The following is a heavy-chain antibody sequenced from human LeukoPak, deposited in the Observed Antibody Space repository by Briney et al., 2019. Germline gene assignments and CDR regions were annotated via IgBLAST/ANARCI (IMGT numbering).Heavy chain of an antibody. J-gene: IGHJ4*02. CDR1: GYTLTELS. CDR3: ATTTVTTPEYYFDY. D-gene: IGHD4-11*01. CDR2: FDPEDGET. Sequence: ASXXVSCKVSGYTLTELSMHWVRQAPGKGIEWMGGFDPEDGETIYAQKFQGRVTMTEDTSTDTAYMELSSLRSEDTAVYYCATTTVTTPEYYFDYWGQGTLVTVSS. V-gene: IGHV1-24*01.